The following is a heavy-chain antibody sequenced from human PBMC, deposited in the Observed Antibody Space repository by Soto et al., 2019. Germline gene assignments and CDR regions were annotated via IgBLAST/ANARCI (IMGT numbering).Heavy chain of an antibody. J-gene: IGHJ4*02. V-gene: IGHV4-59*01. CDR2: IYYSGST. CDR1: GGSIISYY. D-gene: IGHD2-15*01. CDR3: ARAPDRIGYLDY. Sequence: PSETLSLTCTVSGGSIISYYWSWIRQPPGKGLEWIGYIYYSGSTNYNPSLKSRVTISVDTSKNQFSLKLSSVTAADTAVYYCARAPDRIGYLDYWGQGTLVTVSS.